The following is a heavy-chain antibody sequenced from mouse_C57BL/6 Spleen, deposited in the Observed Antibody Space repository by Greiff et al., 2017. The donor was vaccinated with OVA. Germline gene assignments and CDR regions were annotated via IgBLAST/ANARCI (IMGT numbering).Heavy chain of an antibody. V-gene: IGHV1-69*01. Sequence: VQLQQPGAELVMPGASVKLSCKASGYTFTSSWMHWVKQRPGQGLAWIGEIDPSDSYTNYNQKFKGKSTLTVDKSSSTAYMQLSSLTSEDSAVYYCAMAGRGGFAYWGQGTLVTVSA. CDR3: AMAGRGGFAY. CDR2: IDPSDSYT. J-gene: IGHJ3*01. D-gene: IGHD1-1*01. CDR1: GYTFTSSW.